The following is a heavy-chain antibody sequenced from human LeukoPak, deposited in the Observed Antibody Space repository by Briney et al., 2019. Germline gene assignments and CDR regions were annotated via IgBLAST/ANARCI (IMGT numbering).Heavy chain of an antibody. CDR2: ISYDGSNK. V-gene: IGHV3-30-3*01. CDR1: GFTFSTYA. D-gene: IGHD3-3*01. Sequence: GRSLRLSCAASGFTFSTYAMHWVRQAPGKGLEWVAVISYDGSNKYYADSVKGRFTISRDNSKNTLYLQMNSLRAEDTAVYYCARVSLRFLEWFSMVVWGQGTTVTVSS. J-gene: IGHJ6*02. CDR3: ARVSLRFLEWFSMVV.